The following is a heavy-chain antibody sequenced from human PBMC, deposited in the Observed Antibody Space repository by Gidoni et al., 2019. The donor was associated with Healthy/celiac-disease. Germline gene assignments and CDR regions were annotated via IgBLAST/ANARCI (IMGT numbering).Heavy chain of an antibody. Sequence: QVQLVQSGAEVKKPGASVKVSCKASGYTLTELSMHWVRQAPGKGLEWMGGFDPEDGETIYAQKFQGRVTMTEDTSTDTAYMELSSLRSEDTAVYYCATESIVVVTAIHEYYFDYWGQGTLVTVSS. CDR1: GYTLTELS. D-gene: IGHD2-21*02. V-gene: IGHV1-24*01. J-gene: IGHJ4*02. CDR3: ATESIVVVTAIHEYYFDY. CDR2: FDPEDGET.